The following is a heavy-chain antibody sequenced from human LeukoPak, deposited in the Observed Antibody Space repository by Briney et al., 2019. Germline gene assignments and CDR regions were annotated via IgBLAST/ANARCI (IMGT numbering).Heavy chain of an antibody. J-gene: IGHJ4*02. CDR2: INPNSGGT. Sequence: ASVKVSCKASGYTFTGYYMHWVGQAPGQGLEWMGWINPNSGGTDYAQKFHVRVTMTRDTSISTAYMELSRLRSDDTAVYYCARDGATRDYFDYWGQGTLVTVSS. CDR1: GYTFTGYY. V-gene: IGHV1-2*02. CDR3: ARDGATRDYFDY. D-gene: IGHD5-12*01.